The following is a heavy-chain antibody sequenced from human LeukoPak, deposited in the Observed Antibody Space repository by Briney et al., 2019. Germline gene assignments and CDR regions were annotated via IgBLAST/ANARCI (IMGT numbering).Heavy chain of an antibody. CDR3: ARGGFGYNYVFDY. CDR2: IYYSGNT. V-gene: IGHV4-59*01. D-gene: IGHD5-24*01. J-gene: IGHJ4*02. CDR1: GGSINDYY. Sequence: SETLSLTCTVSGGSINDYYWSWIRQPPGKGLEWIAYIYYSGNTNYNPSLKSRVTISVDTSKKQFSLKLGSVTAADTAVYYRARGGFGYNYVFDYWGQGTLVTVSS.